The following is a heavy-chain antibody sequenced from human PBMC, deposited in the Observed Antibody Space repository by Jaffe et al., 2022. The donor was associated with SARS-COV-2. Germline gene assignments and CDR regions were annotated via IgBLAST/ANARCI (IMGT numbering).Heavy chain of an antibody. Sequence: QVQLVQSGAEVKKPGSSVKVSCKASGGTFSSYAISWVRQAPGQGLEWMGGIIPIFGTANYAQKFQGRVTITADESTSTAYMELSSLRSEDTAVYYCASGRAAPRPEWGDFWSGYYQPRPYYYGMDVWGQGTTVTVSS. CDR2: IIPIFGTA. D-gene: IGHD3-3*01. CDR1: GGTFSSYA. V-gene: IGHV1-69*01. CDR3: ASGRAAPRPEWGDFWSGYYQPRPYYYGMDV. J-gene: IGHJ6*02.